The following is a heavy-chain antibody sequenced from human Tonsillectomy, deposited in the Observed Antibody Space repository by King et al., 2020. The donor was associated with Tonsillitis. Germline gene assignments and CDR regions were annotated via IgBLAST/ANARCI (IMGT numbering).Heavy chain of an antibody. J-gene: IGHJ5*02. D-gene: IGHD3-3*01. Sequence: VQLVQSAAEVKKPGASVKVSCKSSVYTFTSYGIIWVRQAPGKGLECMGWISAYNGTTNTAQKLLGRVTMTTDTSTRTAYMELRSLRSDDTAVYYCARDYDDFWSGSGGWFDPWGQGTLVTVSS. CDR3: ARDYDDFWSGSGGWFDP. V-gene: IGHV1-18*01. CDR1: VYTFTSYG. CDR2: ISAYNGTT.